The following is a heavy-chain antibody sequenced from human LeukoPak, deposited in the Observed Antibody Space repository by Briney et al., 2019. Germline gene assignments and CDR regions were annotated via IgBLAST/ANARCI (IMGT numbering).Heavy chain of an antibody. V-gene: IGHV4-34*01. CDR3: ARGLYYFDY. CDR1: GGSSSGYY. CDR2: INHSGST. Sequence: PSETLSLTCAAYGGSSSGYYWSWIRQPPGKGLEWVGEINHSGSTNYNPSLKSRVTISVDTSKNQFSLKLSSVTAADTAVYYCARGLYYFDYWGQGTLVTVSS. J-gene: IGHJ4*02.